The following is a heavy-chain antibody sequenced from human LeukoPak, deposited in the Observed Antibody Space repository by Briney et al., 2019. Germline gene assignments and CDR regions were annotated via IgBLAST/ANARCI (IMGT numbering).Heavy chain of an antibody. J-gene: IGHJ5*02. CDR3: ARVNYDFWSGYLWGEGWFDP. Sequence: ASVKVSCKASGYTFTSYYMHWVRQAPGQGLEWMGIINPSGGSTSYAQKFQGRVTMTRDMSTSTVYMELSSVTAADTAVYYCARVNYDFWSGYLWGEGWFDPWGQGTLVTVSS. CDR2: INPSGGST. D-gene: IGHD3-3*01. CDR1: GYTFTSYY. V-gene: IGHV1-46*01.